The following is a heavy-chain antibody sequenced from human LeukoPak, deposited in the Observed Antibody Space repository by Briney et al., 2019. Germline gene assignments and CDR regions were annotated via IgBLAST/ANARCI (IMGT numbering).Heavy chain of an antibody. Sequence: ASVKVSCKASGYTFTSYGIGWVRQAPGQGLEWMGWISAYNCNTNYAQKLQGRVTMTTDTSTSTAYMELRSLRSDDTAVYYCARDLYPTHYGSGSYFDYWGQGTLVTVSS. CDR3: ARDLYPTHYGSGSYFDY. D-gene: IGHD3-10*01. J-gene: IGHJ4*02. CDR2: ISAYNCNT. CDR1: GYTFTSYG. V-gene: IGHV1-18*01.